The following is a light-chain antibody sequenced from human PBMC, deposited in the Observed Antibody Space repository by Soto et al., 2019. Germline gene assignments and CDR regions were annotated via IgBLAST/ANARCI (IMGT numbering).Light chain of an antibody. CDR2: ATS. J-gene: IGKJ1*01. V-gene: IGKV1D-16*01. CDR3: QQYGSFPPT. CDR1: RGVGRW. Sequence: DVQLTQSPSPLSASVGDRVRITCGASRGVGRWLSWYQQKPEKAPKSLIYATSTLQSSVPSRFNGSGSGTHFSLSISILQPEDVANYYCQQYGSFPPTCGRGTNVEI.